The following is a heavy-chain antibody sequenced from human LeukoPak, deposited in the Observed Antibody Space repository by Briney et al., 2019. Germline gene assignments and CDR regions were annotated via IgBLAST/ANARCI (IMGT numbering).Heavy chain of an antibody. D-gene: IGHD3-10*01. CDR3: ARNLWFGESADAFNI. J-gene: IGHJ3*02. V-gene: IGHV4-39*07. Sequence: SETLSLTCTVSGGSISTSNYYWGWIRQPPGKGLEWIGNIFYSGSTNYNPSPKSRVTLSVDTSKNQFSLNLSSVTAADTAVYYCARNLWFGESADAFNIWGQGTMVTVSS. CDR2: IFYSGST. CDR1: GGSISTSNYY.